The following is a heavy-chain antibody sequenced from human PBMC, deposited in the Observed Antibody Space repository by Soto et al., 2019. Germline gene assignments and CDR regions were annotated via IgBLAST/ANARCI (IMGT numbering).Heavy chain of an antibody. V-gene: IGHV4-30-4*01. Sequence: SETLSLTCTVSGGSISSGDYYWSWIRQPPGKGLEWIGYIYYSGSTYYNTSLKSRVTISVDTSKNQFSLKLSSVTAADTAVYYCARIGSSGYFFDYWGQGTLVTVSS. CDR2: IYYSGST. D-gene: IGHD3-22*01. CDR3: ARIGSSGYFFDY. CDR1: GGSISSGDYY. J-gene: IGHJ4*02.